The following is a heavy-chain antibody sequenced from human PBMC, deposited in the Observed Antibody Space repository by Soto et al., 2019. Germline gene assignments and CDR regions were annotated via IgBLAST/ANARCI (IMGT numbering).Heavy chain of an antibody. J-gene: IGHJ2*01. Sequence: PSETLSLTCTVSGDSITYYYWSWIRQPPGRGLEWIGYIYYSGSIKYNPSLESRVTTSLDTSKNQFSLKLYSVTTADTAVYYCARRLTGRDYWYFDLWGPGTLVTVSS. V-gene: IGHV4-59*08. CDR2: IYYSGSI. CDR3: ARRLTGRDYWYFDL. CDR1: GDSITYYY. D-gene: IGHD5-12*01.